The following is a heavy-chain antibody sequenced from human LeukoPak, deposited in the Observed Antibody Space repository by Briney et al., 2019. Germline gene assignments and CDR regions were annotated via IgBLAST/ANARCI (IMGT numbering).Heavy chain of an antibody. CDR3: AKETILATTHRGLDN. CDR1: GFTLSTYG. D-gene: IGHD3-3*01. Sequence: GGSLRLSCAASGFTLSTYGMHWVRQAPGKELEWLAVIAYDGSNDFYADSVKGRFTISRDNSKNTLFLQMNSLRPDDTAVYYCAKETILATTHRGLDNWGQGTRVTVSS. V-gene: IGHV3-30*18. CDR2: IAYDGSND. J-gene: IGHJ4*02.